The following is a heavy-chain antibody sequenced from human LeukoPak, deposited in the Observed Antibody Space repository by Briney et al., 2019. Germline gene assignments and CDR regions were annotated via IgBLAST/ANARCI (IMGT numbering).Heavy chain of an antibody. CDR1: GFTFSSYS. V-gene: IGHV3-48*02. J-gene: IGHJ4*02. D-gene: IGHD1-20*01. Sequence: GGSLRLSCAASGFTFSSYSMNWVRQAPGKGLEWVSYISSSSSTIYYADSVKGRFTISRDNAKNSLYLQMNSLRDEDTAVYYCARERYNWNDPGETGIFDYWGQGTLVTVSS. CDR2: ISSSSSTI. CDR3: ARERYNWNDPGETGIFDY.